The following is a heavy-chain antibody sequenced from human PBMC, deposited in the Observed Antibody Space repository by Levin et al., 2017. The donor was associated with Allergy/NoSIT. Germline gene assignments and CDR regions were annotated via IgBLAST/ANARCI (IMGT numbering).Heavy chain of an antibody. J-gene: IGHJ4*02. D-gene: IGHD2-15*01. CDR2: ISSNGGST. CDR1: GFTFSSYA. V-gene: IGHV3-64*01. CDR3: ARVSCSGGSCTRYYYFDY. Sequence: GESLKISCAASGFTFSSYAMHWVRQAPGKGLEYVSAISSNGGSTYYANSVKGRFTISRDNSKNTLYLQMGSLRAEDMAVYYCARVSCSGGSCTRYYYFDYWGQGTLVTVSS.